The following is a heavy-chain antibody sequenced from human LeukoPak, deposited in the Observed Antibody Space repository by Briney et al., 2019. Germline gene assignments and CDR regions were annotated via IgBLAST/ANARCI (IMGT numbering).Heavy chain of an antibody. CDR1: GGSISSYY. J-gene: IGHJ4*02. D-gene: IGHD6-13*01. V-gene: IGHV4-59*01. CDR2: IYYSGST. Sequence: SETLSLTCTVSGGSISSYYWSWIRQPPGKGLEWIGNIYYSGSTNYNPSLKSRVTISVDTSKNQFSLKRSSVTAGDTVVYYCARVAAAGTPYFDYWGQGTLVTVPS. CDR3: ARVAAAGTPYFDY.